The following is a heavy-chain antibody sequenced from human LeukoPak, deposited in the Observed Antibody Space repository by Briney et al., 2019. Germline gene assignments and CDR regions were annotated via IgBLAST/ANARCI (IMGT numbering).Heavy chain of an antibody. CDR3: ATSYRYFDWLSNEGY. Sequence: ASVKVSCKVSGYTLTELSMHWVRQAPGKGLEWMGGFDPEDGETIYAQKFQGRVTMTEDTSTDTAYMELSSLRSEDTAVYYCATSYRYFDWLSNEGYWGQGTLVTVSS. J-gene: IGHJ4*02. D-gene: IGHD3-9*01. CDR2: FDPEDGET. V-gene: IGHV1-24*01. CDR1: GYTLTELS.